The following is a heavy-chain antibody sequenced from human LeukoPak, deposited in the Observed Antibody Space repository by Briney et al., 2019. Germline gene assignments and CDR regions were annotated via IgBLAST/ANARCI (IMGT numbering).Heavy chain of an antibody. CDR1: GGSISSGDYS. Sequence: SETLSLTCAVSGGSISSGDYSWSWIRQPPGSGLEWIGYIWHSGHTNYNPSLRSRVTISLARSNSQFSLRLSSVTAADTAVYYCARARESTATAGSYFDYLGQGTLVTVSS. V-gene: IGHV4-30-2*01. CDR3: ARARESTATAGSYFDY. J-gene: IGHJ4*02. CDR2: IWHSGHT. D-gene: IGHD6-13*01.